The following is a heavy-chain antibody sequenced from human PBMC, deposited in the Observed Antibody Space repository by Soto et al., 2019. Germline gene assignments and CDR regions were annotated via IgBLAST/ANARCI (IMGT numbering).Heavy chain of an antibody. J-gene: IGHJ4*02. CDR3: ARESEDLTSNFDY. Sequence: PGGPLRLSCAASVFTCTRYSMNWVRQAPGKGLEWVSSISSTTNYIYYGDSMKGRFTISRDNAKNSLYLEMNSLRAEDTAVYYCARESEDLTSNFDYWGQGTLVTVSS. CDR1: VFTCTRYS. CDR2: ISSTTNYI. V-gene: IGHV3-21*06.